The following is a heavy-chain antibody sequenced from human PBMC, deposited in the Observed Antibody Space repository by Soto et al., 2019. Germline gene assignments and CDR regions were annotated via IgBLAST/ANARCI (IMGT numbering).Heavy chain of an antibody. CDR1: GGSISSGGYY. V-gene: IGHV4-31*03. CDR3: ARVWGTMENVFDY. J-gene: IGHJ4*02. D-gene: IGHD3-10*01. CDR2: IYYSGST. Sequence: SETLSLTCTVSGGSISSGGYYWSWIRQHPGKGLEWIGYIYYSGSTYYNPSLKSRVTISVDTSKNQFSLKLSSVTAADTAVYYCARVWGTMENVFDYWGQGTLVTVSS.